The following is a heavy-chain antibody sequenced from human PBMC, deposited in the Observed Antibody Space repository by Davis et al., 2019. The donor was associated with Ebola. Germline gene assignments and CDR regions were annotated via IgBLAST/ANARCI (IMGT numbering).Heavy chain of an antibody. CDR1: GFTLSSYG. CDR3: ADARGPYYYYGMDV. CDR2: IWYDGSNK. J-gene: IGHJ6*02. D-gene: IGHD3-16*01. Sequence: GESLKISCAASGFTLSSYGMHWVRQAPGKGLEWVAVIWYDGSNKYYADSVKGRFTISRDNSKNTLYLQMNSLRAEDTAVYYCADARGPYYYYGMDVWGQGTTVTVSS. V-gene: IGHV3-30*02.